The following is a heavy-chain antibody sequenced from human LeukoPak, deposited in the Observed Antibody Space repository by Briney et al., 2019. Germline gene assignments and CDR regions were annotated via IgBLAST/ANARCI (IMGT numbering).Heavy chain of an antibody. D-gene: IGHD1-26*01. V-gene: IGHV4-34*01. J-gene: IGHJ4*02. CDR1: GGSFSGYY. CDR2: INHSGST. CDR3: ARGRAGATGY. Sequence: SETLSLTCAVYGGSFSGYYWSWIRQPPGKGLEWIGEINHSGSTNYNPSLKSRVTISVDTSKNQFSLRLSSVTAADTAVYYCARGRAGATGYWGQGTLVTVSS.